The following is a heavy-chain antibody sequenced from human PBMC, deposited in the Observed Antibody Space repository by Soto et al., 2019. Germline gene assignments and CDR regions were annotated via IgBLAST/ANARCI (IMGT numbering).Heavy chain of an antibody. D-gene: IGHD4-17*01. CDR1: GFTFSSYA. V-gene: IGHV3-23*01. J-gene: IGHJ4*02. CDR2: ISGSGGST. Sequence: EVQLLESGGGLVQPGGSLRLSCAASGFTFSSYAMSWVRQAPGKGLEWVSAISGSGGSTYYADSVKGRFTISRDKSKNTLYLQLKSLRAEDTALYYFAKATSLRPPSFDYWGQGNLVTVAS. CDR3: AKATSLRPPSFDY.